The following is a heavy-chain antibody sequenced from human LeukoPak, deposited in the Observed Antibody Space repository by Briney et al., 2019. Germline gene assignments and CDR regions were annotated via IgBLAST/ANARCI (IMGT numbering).Heavy chain of an antibody. J-gene: IGHJ6*03. Sequence: PSETLSLTCTVSGGSISNKYWSWIRQPPGKGLEWIGYIYYSGNTNYNPSLKSRVTISVDTSKNQFSLKLSSVTAADTAVYYCARAGGSSWYYYYYYMDVWGKGTTVTVSS. CDR2: IYYSGNT. CDR3: ARAGGSSWYYYYYYMDV. V-gene: IGHV4-59*01. D-gene: IGHD6-13*01. CDR1: GGSISNKY.